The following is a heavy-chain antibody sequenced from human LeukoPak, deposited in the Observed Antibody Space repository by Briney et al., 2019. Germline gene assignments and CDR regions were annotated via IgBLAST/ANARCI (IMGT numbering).Heavy chain of an antibody. D-gene: IGHD3-10*01. CDR3: ARGRYGSGSYYDDY. CDR1: GGSFSGYY. CDR2: INHSGST. J-gene: IGHJ4*02. Sequence: SETMSLTCAVYGGSFSGYYWSWIRQPPGKGLEWIGEINHSGSTNYNPSLKSRVTISVDTSKNQFSLKLSSVTAADTAVYYCARGRYGSGSYYDDYWGQGTLVTVSS. V-gene: IGHV4-34*01.